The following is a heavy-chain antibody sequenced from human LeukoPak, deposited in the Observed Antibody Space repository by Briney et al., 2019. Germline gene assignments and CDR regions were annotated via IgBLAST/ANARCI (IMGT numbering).Heavy chain of an antibody. D-gene: IGHD2-21*01. CDR3: ARVGVIATFDY. Sequence: GGSLRLSCAASGFTFSTYWMSWVRQAPGKGLEWVANINQDGSQKYYVDSVKGRFTISRDNAKNLLYLQMNSLRAEDTAVFYCARVGVIATFDYWGQGTLVTVSS. CDR2: INQDGSQK. J-gene: IGHJ4*02. CDR1: GFTFSTYW. V-gene: IGHV3-7*01.